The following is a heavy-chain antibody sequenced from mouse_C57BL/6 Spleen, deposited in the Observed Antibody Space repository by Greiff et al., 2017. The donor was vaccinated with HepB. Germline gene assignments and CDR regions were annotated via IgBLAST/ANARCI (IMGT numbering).Heavy chain of an antibody. D-gene: IGHD2-1*01. V-gene: IGHV5-17*01. Sequence: EVNVVESGGGLVKPGGSLKLSCAASGFTFSDYGMHWVRQAPEKGLEWVAYISSGSSTIYYADTVKGRFTISRDNTKNTLFMQMTSLRSEDKAMYYCARNGNYGGNAMDYWGQGTSVTVSS. CDR1: GFTFSDYG. CDR3: ARNGNYGGNAMDY. CDR2: ISSGSSTI. J-gene: IGHJ4*01.